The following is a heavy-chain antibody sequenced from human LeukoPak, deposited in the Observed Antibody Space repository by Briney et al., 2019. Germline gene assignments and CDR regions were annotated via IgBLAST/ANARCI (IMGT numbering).Heavy chain of an antibody. CDR3: ARGVIELWLSYRGFDY. CDR2: INHSGNT. D-gene: IGHD5-18*01. CDR1: GGSFSGYY. J-gene: IGHJ4*02. V-gene: IGHV4-34*01. Sequence: PSETPSLTCAVYGGSFSGYYWSWIRQPPGKGLEWIGEINHSGNTNYTTSLKSRVTISVDTSKNQFYLKLSSVAAADTAVYYCARGVIELWLSYRGFDYWGQGTLVTVSS.